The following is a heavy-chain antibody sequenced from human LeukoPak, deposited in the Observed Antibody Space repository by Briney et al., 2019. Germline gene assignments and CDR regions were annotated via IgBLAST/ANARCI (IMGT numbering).Heavy chain of an antibody. CDR3: ARGRDIAARPDYFDY. CDR2: ISSSGSTI. Sequence: GGSLRLSCAASGFTFSSYEMNWVRQAPGKGLEWVSYISSSGSTIYYAGSVKGRFTISRDNAKNSLYLQMNSLRAEDTAVYYCARGRDIAARPDYFDYWGQGTLVTVSS. J-gene: IGHJ4*02. D-gene: IGHD6-6*01. CDR1: GFTFSSYE. V-gene: IGHV3-48*03.